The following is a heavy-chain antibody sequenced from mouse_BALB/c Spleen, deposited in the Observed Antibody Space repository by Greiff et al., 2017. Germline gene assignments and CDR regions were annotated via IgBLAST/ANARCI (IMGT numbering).Heavy chain of an antibody. CDR2: IDPETGGT. CDR1: GYTFTDYE. J-gene: IGHJ3*01. CDR3: TRLGGPFAY. Sequence: QVQLQQSGPELVKPGASVTLSCKASGYTFTDYEMHWVKQTPVHGLEWIGAIDPETGGTAYNQKFKGKATLTADKSSSTAYMELRSLTSEDSAVYYCTRLGGPFAYWGQGTLVTVSA. V-gene: IGHV1-15*01.